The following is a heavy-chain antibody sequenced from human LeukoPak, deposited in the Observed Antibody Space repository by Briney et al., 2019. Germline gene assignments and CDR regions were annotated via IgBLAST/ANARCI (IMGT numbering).Heavy chain of an antibody. D-gene: IGHD2-2*01. CDR2: IYPGDSDT. CDR1: GYSFTSYW. V-gene: IGHV5-51*01. J-gene: IGHJ3*02. Sequence: GESLKISCKGSGYSFTSYWIGWVRQMPGKGLEWMGIIYPGDSDTRYSPSFQGQVTISADKSISTAYLQWSILKASDTAMYYCARFDRYCSSTSCYVAFDIWGQGTMVTVSS. CDR3: ARFDRYCSSTSCYVAFDI.